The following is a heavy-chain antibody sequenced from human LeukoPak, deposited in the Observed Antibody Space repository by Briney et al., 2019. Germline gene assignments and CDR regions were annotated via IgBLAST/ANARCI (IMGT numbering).Heavy chain of an antibody. D-gene: IGHD5-12*01. CDR2: IYYSGNI. CDR1: GGSITSTFW. V-gene: IGHV4-4*02. CDR3: ASIEGPHFLAGYDQYYYYGMDV. J-gene: IGHJ6*02. Sequence: SETLSLTCAVSGGSITSTFWWTWVRQPPGKGLEWIGDIYYSGNINYNPSLKSRVTISVDKSNNQFSLNLNSVTAADTAVYYCASIEGPHFLAGYDQYYYYGMDVWGQGTTVTVSS.